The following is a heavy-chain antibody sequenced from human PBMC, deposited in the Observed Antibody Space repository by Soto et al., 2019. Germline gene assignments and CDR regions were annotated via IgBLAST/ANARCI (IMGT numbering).Heavy chain of an antibody. Sequence: QVQLVQSGAEVKKPGSSVKVSCKASGGTFSSSTISWVRQAPGQGLEWMGRIIPILGIANYAQKFQGRVTSTADKSTSTAYMERSSLRSEDTAVYYCARDKYCSGGSCPILYYDYGMDVWGQGTTVTVSS. V-gene: IGHV1-69*08. CDR3: ARDKYCSGGSCPILYYDYGMDV. J-gene: IGHJ6*02. D-gene: IGHD2-15*01. CDR2: IIPILGIA. CDR1: GGTFSSST.